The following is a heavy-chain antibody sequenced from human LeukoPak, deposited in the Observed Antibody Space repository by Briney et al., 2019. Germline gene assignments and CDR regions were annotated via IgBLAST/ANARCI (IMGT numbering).Heavy chain of an antibody. D-gene: IGHD5-24*01. J-gene: IGHJ4*02. Sequence: SETLSLTCTVSGGSISSSTYYWAWIRQPPGKGLEWIGSIYYSGGTYYNPSLKSRVTISVDTSKNQFSLKLSSVTAADTAVYYCARGRRDGYNLEYFDKWGQGTLVTVSS. CDR3: ARGRRDGYNLEYFDK. V-gene: IGHV4-39*01. CDR2: IYYSGGT. CDR1: GGSISSSTYY.